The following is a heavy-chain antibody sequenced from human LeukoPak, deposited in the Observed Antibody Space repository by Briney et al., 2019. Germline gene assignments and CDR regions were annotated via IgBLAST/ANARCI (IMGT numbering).Heavy chain of an antibody. CDR3: AKGLFGVVIHY. CDR1: GYTSTSYD. Sequence: ASVTVSCKASGYTSTSYDINWVRQATGQGLEWMGWMNPNSGNTGYAQKFQGRVTMTRNTSISTAYMELSSLRSENTAVYYCAKGLFGVVIHYWGQGTLVTVSS. CDR2: MNPNSGNT. D-gene: IGHD3-3*01. J-gene: IGHJ4*02. V-gene: IGHV1-8*01.